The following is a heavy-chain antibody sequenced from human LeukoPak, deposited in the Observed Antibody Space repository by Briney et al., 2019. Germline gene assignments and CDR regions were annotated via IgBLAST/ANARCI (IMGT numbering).Heavy chain of an antibody. V-gene: IGHV3-30*02. J-gene: IGHJ4*02. CDR3: AKAPPWPGFWGSSYSSSWSPMYYFDY. Sequence: SGGSLRLSCAASGFTFTYFGMHWVRQAPGKGLEWVAFIRYDGSNKYYADSVKGRFTISRDNSRNTLYLQMNSLRAEDTAVYYCAKAPPWPGFWGSSYSSSWSPMYYFDYWGQGTLVSVSS. CDR2: IRYDGSNK. D-gene: IGHD6-13*01. CDR1: GFTFTYFG.